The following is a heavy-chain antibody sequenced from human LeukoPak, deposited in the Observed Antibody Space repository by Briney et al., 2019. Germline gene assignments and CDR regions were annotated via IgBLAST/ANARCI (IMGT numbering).Heavy chain of an antibody. D-gene: IGHD2-2*01. CDR2: IYYSGST. CDR3: ARAPVATAGADWVDP. J-gene: IGHJ5*02. CDR1: GGSISSGGYY. V-gene: IGHV4-31*03. Sequence: SETLSLTCTVSGGSISSGGYYWRWLRQHPGKGLEWIGYIYYSGSTYYNPSLKSRVTISVHTSKNQFSLMLSSVTAADTAVYYCARAPVATAGADWVDPWGQGTLVTVSS.